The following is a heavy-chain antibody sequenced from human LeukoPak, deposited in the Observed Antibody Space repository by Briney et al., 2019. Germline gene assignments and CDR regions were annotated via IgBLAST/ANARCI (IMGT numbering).Heavy chain of an antibody. CDR1: GFTFSSYA. D-gene: IGHD3-10*01. V-gene: IGHV3-23*01. J-gene: IGHJ4*02. CDR3: AKLSAISIIMVRGVTFDY. CDR2: ISGSGGST. Sequence: GGSLRLSCAASGFTFSSYAMSWVRQAPGKGLECVSAISGSGGSTYYADSVKGRFTISRDNSKNTLYLQMNSLRAEDTAVYYCAKLSAISIIMVRGVTFDYWGQGTLVTVSS.